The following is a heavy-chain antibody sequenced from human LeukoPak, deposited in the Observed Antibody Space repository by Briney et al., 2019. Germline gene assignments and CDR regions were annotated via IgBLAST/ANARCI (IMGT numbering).Heavy chain of an antibody. D-gene: IGHD3-10*01. CDR2: IIPIFGTA. CDR3: ARALWFGDFDYYYYMDV. J-gene: IGHJ6*03. Sequence: SVKVSCKASGGTFSSYAISWVRQAPGQGLEWMGGIIPIFGTANYAQKFQGRVTITADESTSTAYMELSSLRSEDTAVYYCARALWFGDFDYYYYMDVWGKGTTVTISS. CDR1: GGTFSSYA. V-gene: IGHV1-69*13.